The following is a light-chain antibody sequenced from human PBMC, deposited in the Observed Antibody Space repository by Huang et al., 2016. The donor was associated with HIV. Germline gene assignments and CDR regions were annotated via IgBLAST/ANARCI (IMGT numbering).Light chain of an antibody. V-gene: IGKV2-30*01. J-gene: IGKJ5*01. Sequence: DVVLIQSPLSLPVTLGQPASISCWSSQSLIYSDGNTYLGWFQQRPGESPRRLSYKIANRDAGVPDRCSGSGSGSDFTLKISKVEAEDVAVYYCMQGTHWPPITFGQGTRLEI. CDR1: QSLIYSDGNTY. CDR2: KIA. CDR3: MQGTHWPPIT.